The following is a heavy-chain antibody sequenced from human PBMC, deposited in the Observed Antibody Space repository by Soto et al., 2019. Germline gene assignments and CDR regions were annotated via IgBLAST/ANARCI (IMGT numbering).Heavy chain of an antibody. CDR1: GFRFRTRA. CDR2: IRPGGDST. V-gene: IGHV3-23*01. J-gene: IGHJ5*01. Sequence: GGSLRLSCAASGFRFRTRAMSWVRQAPGKGLEWVASIRPGGDSTYYADSVKGRFAVSRDNSNVTLYLQMDSLRVEVTAIYYCTTHEEGAPWAGGFDSWGQGTLVTVSS. D-gene: IGHD1-26*01. CDR3: TTHEEGAPWAGGFDS.